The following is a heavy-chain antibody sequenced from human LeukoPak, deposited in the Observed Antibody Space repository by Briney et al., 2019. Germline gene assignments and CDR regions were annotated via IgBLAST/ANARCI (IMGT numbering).Heavy chain of an antibody. CDR1: GGTFSSYA. V-gene: IGHV1-69*13. Sequence: SVKVSCKASGGTFSSYAISWVRQAPGQGLEWMGGIIPIFGTANYAQKFQGRVTITADESTSTAYMELSSLRSEDTAVYYCARGDPYYDILTGYYTRGGLFDYWGQGTLVTVSS. CDR3: ARGDPYYDILTGYYTRGGLFDY. J-gene: IGHJ4*02. D-gene: IGHD3-9*01. CDR2: IIPIFGTA.